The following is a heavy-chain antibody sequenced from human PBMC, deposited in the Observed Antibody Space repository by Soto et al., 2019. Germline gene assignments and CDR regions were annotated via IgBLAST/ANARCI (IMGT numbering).Heavy chain of an antibody. V-gene: IGHV1-69*08. J-gene: IGHJ3*02. Sequence: QVQLVQSGAEVKKPGSSVKVSCKASGGTFSSYTISWVRQAPGQGLEWMGRIIPILGIANYAQKFQGRVTITADKSTSTGYMELSSLRSEDTAVYYCAREKYYYDSSGYPDAFDIWGQGTMVTVSS. CDR3: AREKYYYDSSGYPDAFDI. D-gene: IGHD3-22*01. CDR1: GGTFSSYT. CDR2: IIPILGIA.